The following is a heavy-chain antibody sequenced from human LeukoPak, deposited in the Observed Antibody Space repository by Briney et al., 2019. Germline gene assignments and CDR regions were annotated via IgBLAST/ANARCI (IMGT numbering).Heavy chain of an antibody. CDR1: GGSVSSGGYY. CDR3: AGDYYGSGVNWFDS. CDR2: IYYTGST. Sequence: SETLSLTCTVSGGSVSSGGYYWSWIRQPPGKGLEWIGYIYYTGSTNYSPPLKSRVTISVDTSKNQFSLKLSSVTAADTAVYYCAGDYYGSGVNWFDSWGQGTLVTVSS. D-gene: IGHD3-10*01. V-gene: IGHV4-61*08. J-gene: IGHJ5*01.